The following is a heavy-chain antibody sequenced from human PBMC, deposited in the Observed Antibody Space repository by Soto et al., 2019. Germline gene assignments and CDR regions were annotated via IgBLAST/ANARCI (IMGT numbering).Heavy chain of an antibody. CDR2: ISYDGSNK. CDR1: GFTFSSYG. Sequence: GGSLRLSCAASGFTFSSYGMHWVRQAPGKGLEWVAVISYDGSNKYYADSVKGRFTISRDNSKNTLYLQMNSLRAEDTAVYYCAKVGWELLSFFDYWGQGTLVTVSS. CDR3: AKVGWELLSFFDY. J-gene: IGHJ4*02. V-gene: IGHV3-30*18. D-gene: IGHD1-26*01.